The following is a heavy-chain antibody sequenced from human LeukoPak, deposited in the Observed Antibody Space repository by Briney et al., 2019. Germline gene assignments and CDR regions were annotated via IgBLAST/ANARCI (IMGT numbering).Heavy chain of an antibody. V-gene: IGHV4-34*01. CDR1: GGSFSGYY. J-gene: IGHJ4*02. Sequence: GTLSLTCSVYGGSFSGYYWSWIRQPPGKGLEWVGEINHSGRTNYNPSLKSRVTISVDTSKNQFSLKLSSATAADTAVYYCARGPGSSIDYWGQGTLVTVSS. D-gene: IGHD3-10*01. CDR3: ARGPGSSIDY. CDR2: INHSGRT.